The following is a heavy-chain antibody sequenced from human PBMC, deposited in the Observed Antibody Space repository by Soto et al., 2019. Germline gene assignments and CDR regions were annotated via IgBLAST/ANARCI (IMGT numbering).Heavy chain of an antibody. CDR3: ARALIQLWPHYYYGMDV. J-gene: IGHJ6*02. D-gene: IGHD5-18*01. CDR1: GGSVNSCDYY. V-gene: IGHV4-30-4*01. CDR2: IYYSGTT. Sequence: PSGSLSLTCTVSGGSVNSCDYYWSWIRQPPGKGLEWIGYIYYSGTTYYNPSLKRRVTISVDTSKNQFSLKVSSVTAADTAVYYCARALIQLWPHYYYGMDVWGQGTTVTVSS.